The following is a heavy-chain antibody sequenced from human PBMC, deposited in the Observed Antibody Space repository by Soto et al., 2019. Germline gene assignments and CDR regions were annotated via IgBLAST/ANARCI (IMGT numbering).Heavy chain of an antibody. CDR3: ARGEIVLVPAAMLANYGMDV. CDR1: GGSISSSSYY. D-gene: IGHD2-2*01. CDR2: IYYSGST. V-gene: IGHV4-39*01. Sequence: SETLSLTCTVSGGSISSSSYYWGWIRQPPGKGLEWIGSIYYSGSTYYNPSLKSRVTISVDTSKNQFSLKLSSVTAADTAVYYCARGEIVLVPAAMLANYGMDVWGQGTTVTVSS. J-gene: IGHJ6*02.